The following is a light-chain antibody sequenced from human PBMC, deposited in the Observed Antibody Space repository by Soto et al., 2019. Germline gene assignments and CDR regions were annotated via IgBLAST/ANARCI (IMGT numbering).Light chain of an antibody. CDR3: EQSDSIPIT. V-gene: IGKV1-39*01. Sequence: DIPMNQSPSSPSASVGDSVTIPCRASLTISRTLNWYQKKPGKSPKPLINTASSLQSGVPSRFSGSGSGTDFTLAISSLQPEDFATYHCEQSDSIPITFGQGTRLQSK. CDR1: LTISRT. J-gene: IGKJ5*01. CDR2: TAS.